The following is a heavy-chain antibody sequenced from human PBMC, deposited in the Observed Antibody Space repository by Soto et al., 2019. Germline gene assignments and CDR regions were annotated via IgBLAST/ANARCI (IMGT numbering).Heavy chain of an antibody. Sequence: PGGSLRLSCATSGFTFSSYWMHWVRQAPGKGLVWVSRINSDGSSISYADSVKGRSTISTDNAKNTVYLQMNSLRVEDTSVYFCARGGGTGIFDYWGQGTLVTVSS. CDR2: INSDGSSI. J-gene: IGHJ4*02. CDR1: GFTFSSYW. CDR3: ARGGGTGIFDY. V-gene: IGHV3-74*01. D-gene: IGHD1-1*01.